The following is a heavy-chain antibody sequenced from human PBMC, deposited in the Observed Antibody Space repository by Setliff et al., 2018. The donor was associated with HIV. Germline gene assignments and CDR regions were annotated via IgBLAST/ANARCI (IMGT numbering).Heavy chain of an antibody. D-gene: IGHD3-10*01. CDR2: IAVDGSRT. V-gene: IGHV3-74*01. J-gene: IGHJ4*02. CDR1: GFTFSNYW. Sequence: PGGSLRLSCAASGFTFSNYWMHWVRQAPGKGPVWVSRIAVDGSRTDYADSVKGRFTISRDNAKNSLYLQMNSLRAEDTAVYYCTRGNMVRGVIVRDYFDYWGQGTLVTVSS. CDR3: TRGNMVRGVIVRDYFDY.